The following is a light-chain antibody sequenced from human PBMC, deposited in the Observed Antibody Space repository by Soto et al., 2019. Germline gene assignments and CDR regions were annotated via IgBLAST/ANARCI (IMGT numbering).Light chain of an antibody. CDR2: GAS. CDR3: QQYGSSPRT. J-gene: IGKJ1*01. Sequence: EIVLTQSPGTLSLSPGERATLSCRASQSVSSSYLAWYRQKPGQAPSLLIYGASSRATGIPDRFSGSGSGTDFTLTISRLEPEDFAVYYCQQYGSSPRTFGQGTKV. CDR1: QSVSSSY. V-gene: IGKV3-20*01.